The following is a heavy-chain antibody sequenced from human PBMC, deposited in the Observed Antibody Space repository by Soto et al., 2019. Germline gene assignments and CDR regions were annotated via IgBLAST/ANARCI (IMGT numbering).Heavy chain of an antibody. Sequence: HPGGSLRLSCSASGFSFSSYSMNWVRQAPGKGLEWISYCNHDSDATWYASSVKGRFTISRDNAKNSLYLQMNSLRAEDTALYYCAKDAITMVRGVISYYGMDVWGQGTTVTVSS. CDR2: CNHDSDAT. J-gene: IGHJ6*02. CDR3: AKDAITMVRGVISYYGMDV. D-gene: IGHD3-10*01. CDR1: GFSFSSYS. V-gene: IGHV3-48*04.